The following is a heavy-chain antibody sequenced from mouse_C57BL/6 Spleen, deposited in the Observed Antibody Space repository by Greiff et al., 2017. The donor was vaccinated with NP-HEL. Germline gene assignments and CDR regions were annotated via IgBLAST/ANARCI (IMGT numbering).Heavy chain of an antibody. Sequence: QVQLQQPGAELVRPGSSVKLSCKASGYTFTSYWMDWVKQRPGQGLDWIGNIYPSDSETHYNQKFKDKATLTVDKSSSTAYMQLSSLTSEDSAVYYCARGRLGLYAMDYWGQGASVTVSS. CDR3: ARGRLGLYAMDY. J-gene: IGHJ4*01. V-gene: IGHV1-61*01. CDR1: GYTFTSYW. D-gene: IGHD3-1*01. CDR2: IYPSDSET.